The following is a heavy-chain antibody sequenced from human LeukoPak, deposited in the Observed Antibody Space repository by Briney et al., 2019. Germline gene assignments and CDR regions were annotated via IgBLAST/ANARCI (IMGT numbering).Heavy chain of an antibody. CDR1: GFTFSSYA. CDR3: AKNPRIRSAAGLFDY. V-gene: IGHV3-23*01. Sequence: PGGSLRLSCAASGFTFSSYAMSWVRQAPGKGLEWVSAISGSGGSTYYADSVKGRFTISRDNSKNTLYLQMNSLRAEDTAVYYCAKNPRIRSAAGLFDYWGQGTLVTVSS. D-gene: IGHD6-13*01. CDR2: ISGSGGST. J-gene: IGHJ4*02.